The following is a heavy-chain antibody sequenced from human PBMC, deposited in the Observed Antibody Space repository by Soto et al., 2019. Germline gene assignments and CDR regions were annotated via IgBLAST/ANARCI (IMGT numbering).Heavy chain of an antibody. CDR1: GYSFTSYW. J-gene: IGHJ3*02. V-gene: IGHV5-51*01. Sequence: GESLQISCKGSGYSFTSYWIGWVRQMPGKGLEWMGIIYPGDSDTRHSPSFQSQVTISADKSISTAYLQWSSLKASDTAIYYCARERNGGYGGNAFANWCQGKMVT. CDR2: IYPGDSDT. CDR3: ARERNGGYGGNAFAN. D-gene: IGHD3-22*01.